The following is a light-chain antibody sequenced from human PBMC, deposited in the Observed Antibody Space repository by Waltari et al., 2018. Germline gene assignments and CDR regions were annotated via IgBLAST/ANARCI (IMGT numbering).Light chain of an antibody. V-gene: IGKV3-20*01. J-gene: IGKJ4*01. CDR2: GAS. Sequence: IVLTQSPGTLSLSHGERVILYCRASQIITGRWLTWYRQKPGQAPRLLIYGASTTAPGIPDRFSGGGSGADFTLTISRLEPEDSAVYYCQQYDGSVVTFGGGTKVEIK. CDR3: QQYDGSVVT. CDR1: QIITGRW.